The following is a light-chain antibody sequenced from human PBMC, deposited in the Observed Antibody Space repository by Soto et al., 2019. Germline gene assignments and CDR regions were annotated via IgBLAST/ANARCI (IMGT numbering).Light chain of an antibody. Sequence: DIVMTQSPRSLPVTPGEPASISCRSSQSLLHSNGYNYLDWYLQKPGQSPKLLIYLGSNRASGVPARFSGSGSGTDFTLKISRVEAEDVGVYYCMQDLQTPRTFGQGTKVEIK. V-gene: IGKV2-28*01. CDR2: LGS. J-gene: IGKJ1*01. CDR3: MQDLQTPRT. CDR1: QSLLHSNGYNY.